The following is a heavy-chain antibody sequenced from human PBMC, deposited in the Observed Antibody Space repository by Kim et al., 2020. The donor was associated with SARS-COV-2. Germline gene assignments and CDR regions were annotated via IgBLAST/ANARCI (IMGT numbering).Heavy chain of an antibody. V-gene: IGHV7-4-1*02. J-gene: IGHJ4*02. CDR2: INTLTGKP. CDR3: ARDPQSGGD. CDR1: VYTFINYA. D-gene: IGHD3-16*01. Sequence: ASVKVSCKTSVYTFINYAINWVRQAPGQGLEWMGWINTLTGKPTYAQGFAGRFVFSSDTSVATTYLQISGLKSADTGVYFCARDPQSGGDWGQGTLVTV.